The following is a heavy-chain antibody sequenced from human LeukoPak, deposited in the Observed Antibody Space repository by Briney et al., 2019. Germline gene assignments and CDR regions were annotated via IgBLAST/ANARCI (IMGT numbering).Heavy chain of an antibody. V-gene: IGHV3-48*03. Sequence: PGGSLRLSCAASGFTFSSYEMNWVRQAPGKGLEWVSYISSSGSTIYYADSVKGRFTISRDNAKNSLYLQMNSLRAEDTVVYYCAVIGDGSGSYPTDYWGQGTLVTVSS. D-gene: IGHD3-10*01. J-gene: IGHJ4*02. CDR1: GFTFSSYE. CDR3: AVIGDGSGSYPTDY. CDR2: ISSSGSTI.